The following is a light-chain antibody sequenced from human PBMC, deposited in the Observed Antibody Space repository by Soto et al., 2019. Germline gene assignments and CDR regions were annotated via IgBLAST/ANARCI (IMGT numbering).Light chain of an antibody. CDR2: RAS. Sequence: DIQLTQSPSFPSASVGDIVTITCRASQSISFWLAWYQQKPGKAPNLLIYRASSLESGVPSRFSGSGSGTEFTLTISSLQPDDFATYYCQHYNSYPITFGQGTRLEIK. CDR3: QHYNSYPIT. CDR1: QSISFW. J-gene: IGKJ5*01. V-gene: IGKV1-5*03.